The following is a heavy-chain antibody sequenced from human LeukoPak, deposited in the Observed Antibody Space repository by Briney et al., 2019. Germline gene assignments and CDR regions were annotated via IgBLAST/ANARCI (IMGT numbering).Heavy chain of an antibody. Sequence: ASVKVSCKVSGYTLTELSMHWVRQAPGQGLEWMGYIYPNSGATKYAQKFQGRVTMTRDTSISTAYMELSSLRSEDTAVYYCARDEYSSSSPDNWGQGTLVTVSS. J-gene: IGHJ4*02. CDR3: ARDEYSSSSPDN. D-gene: IGHD6-6*01. CDR2: IYPNSGAT. CDR1: GYTLTELS. V-gene: IGHV1-2*02.